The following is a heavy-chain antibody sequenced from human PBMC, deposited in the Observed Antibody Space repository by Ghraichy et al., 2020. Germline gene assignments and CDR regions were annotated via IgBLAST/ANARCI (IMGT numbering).Heavy chain of an antibody. V-gene: IGHV1-58*02. CDR2: IVVGSGNT. D-gene: IGHD7-27*01. CDR3: AADQGTGLGIIYY. Sequence: SVKVSCKASGFTFTSSAMQWVRQARGQRLEWIGWIVVGSGNTNYAQKFQERVTITRDMSTSTAYMELSSLRSEDTAVYYCAADQGTGLGIIYYWGQGTLVTVSS. CDR1: GFTFTSSA. J-gene: IGHJ4*02.